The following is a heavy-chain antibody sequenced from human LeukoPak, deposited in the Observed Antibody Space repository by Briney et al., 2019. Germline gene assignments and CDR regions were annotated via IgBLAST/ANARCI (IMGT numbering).Heavy chain of an antibody. CDR3: ARRALRITIFGLAPVSYYMDV. J-gene: IGHJ6*03. CDR2: INHSGST. V-gene: IGHV4-34*01. Sequence: SETLSLTCAVYGGSFSGYYWSWIRQPPGKGLEWIWEINHSGSTNYKPSLKSRVTISVDTSKNQFSLKLSSVTAADTAVYYCARRALRITIFGLAPVSYYMDVWGKGTTVTVSS. CDR1: GGSFSGYY. D-gene: IGHD3-3*01.